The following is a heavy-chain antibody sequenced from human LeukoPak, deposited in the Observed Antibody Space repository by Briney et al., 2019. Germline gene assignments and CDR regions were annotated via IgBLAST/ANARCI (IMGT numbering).Heavy chain of an antibody. CDR3: ARPYDSSGYYYYFDY. Sequence: PGRSLRLSCAASGFTFSSYAMYWVRQAPGKGLEWVAVISYDGSNKYYADSVKGRFTISRDNSKNTLYLQMNSLRAEDTAVYYCARPYDSSGYYYYFDYWGQGTLVTVSS. CDR1: GFTFSSYA. CDR2: ISYDGSNK. D-gene: IGHD3-22*01. V-gene: IGHV3-30-3*01. J-gene: IGHJ4*02.